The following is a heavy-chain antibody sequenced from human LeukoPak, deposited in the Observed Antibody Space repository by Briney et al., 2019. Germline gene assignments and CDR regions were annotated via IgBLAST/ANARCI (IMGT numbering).Heavy chain of an antibody. CDR2: ISSSGSTI. V-gene: IGHV3-11*01. D-gene: IGHD6-19*01. CDR1: GFTFSDYY. CDR3: ARSSSGWYTNWFDP. J-gene: IGHJ5*02. Sequence: GESLRLSCAASGFTFSDYYMSWIRQAPGKGLEWVSYISSSGSTIYYADSVKGRFTISRDNAKNSLYLQMNSLRAEDTALYYCARSSSGWYTNWFDPWGQGTLVTVSS.